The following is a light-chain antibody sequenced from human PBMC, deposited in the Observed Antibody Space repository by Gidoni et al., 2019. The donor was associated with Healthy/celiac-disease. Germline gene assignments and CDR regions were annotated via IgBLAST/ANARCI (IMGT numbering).Light chain of an antibody. J-gene: IGKJ1*01. CDR1: QSVSSY. CDR2: DAS. Sequence: EIVFTHSPATLSLSPGERATLSCRASQSVSSYLAWYQQKPGQAPRLLIYDASNRATGIPARFSGSGSGTDFTLTISSLEPEDCAVYYCQQRSNWPPWTFGQGTKVEIK. V-gene: IGKV3-11*01. CDR3: QQRSNWPPWT.